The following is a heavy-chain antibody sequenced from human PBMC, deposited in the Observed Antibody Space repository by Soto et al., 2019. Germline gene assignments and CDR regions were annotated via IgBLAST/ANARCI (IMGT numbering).Heavy chain of an antibody. CDR2: LSGSGGRT. CDR3: AKDAGSIVLIRTDV. Sequence: GESLKISCAASGFTFSSNAMNWVRQAPGKGLEWVSGLSGSGGRTYYADSVKGRFIISRDNSNNTLYLQMNSLRAEDTAEYYCAKDAGSIVLIRTDVSGQGTTVPVYS. CDR1: GFTFSSNA. V-gene: IGHV3-23*01. J-gene: IGHJ6*02. D-gene: IGHD2-8*01.